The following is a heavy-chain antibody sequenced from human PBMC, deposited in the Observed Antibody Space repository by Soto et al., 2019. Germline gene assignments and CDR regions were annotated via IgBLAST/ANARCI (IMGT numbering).Heavy chain of an antibody. J-gene: IGHJ6*02. V-gene: IGHV3-15*01. D-gene: IGHD3-9*01. CDR3: TTEQSTRRYFDWLLEDYGMDV. CDR1: GFIFRDYA. CDR2: IKSKTDGGTT. Sequence: PGGSLRLSCAASGFIFRDYAMTWVGQAPGRGLEWVGRIKSKTDGGTTDYAAPVKGRFTISRDDSKNTLYLQMNSLKTEDTAVYYCTTEQSTRRYFDWLLEDYGMDVWGQGTTVTVSS.